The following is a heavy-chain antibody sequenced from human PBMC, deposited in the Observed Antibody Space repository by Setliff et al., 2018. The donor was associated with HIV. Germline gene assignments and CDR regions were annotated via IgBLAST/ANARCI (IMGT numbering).Heavy chain of an antibody. CDR2: IKQDGSER. Sequence: PGGSLRLSCVVSGFTFSSYWMSWVRQAPGKGLEWVANIKQDGSERYYVDSVKGRFTISRDNAKDSLFLQMNNLGAEDTAVYYCVRGGKFYYDTTDSPRNFWGQGILVTVSS. V-gene: IGHV3-7*03. CDR1: GFTFSSYW. J-gene: IGHJ4*02. D-gene: IGHD3-22*01. CDR3: VRGGKFYYDTTDSPRNF.